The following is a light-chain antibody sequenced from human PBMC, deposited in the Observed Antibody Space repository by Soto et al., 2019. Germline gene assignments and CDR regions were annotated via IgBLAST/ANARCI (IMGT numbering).Light chain of an antibody. J-gene: IGKJ4*01. CDR3: HQASSFPLT. CDR1: QGISSW. Sequence: DIQMTQSPSSVSGSVGDRFTVTCRASQGISSWLSWYQQKPGTAPTLLVYKASTLQDGVPPRFSGSGSGTDFTLTINSLQPEDFGTYYCHQASSFPLTFGGGTKVDIK. V-gene: IGKV1-12*01. CDR2: KAS.